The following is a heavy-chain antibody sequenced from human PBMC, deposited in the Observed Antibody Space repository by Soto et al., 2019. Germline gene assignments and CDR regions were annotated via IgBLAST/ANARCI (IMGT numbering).Heavy chain of an antibody. CDR1: GFTFSTYT. V-gene: IGHV3-21*01. J-gene: IGHJ4*02. Sequence: PGGSLRLSCAASGFTFSTYTMNWVRQAPGKGLEWISSISSGSSYIYYAGSVKGRFTISRDNAKNSLFLQMNSLRADDTAVYYCVKDPVSGGSGGAWFDYWGQGTLVTVSS. CDR2: ISSGSSYI. CDR3: VKDPVSGGSGGAWFDY. D-gene: IGHD2-21*02.